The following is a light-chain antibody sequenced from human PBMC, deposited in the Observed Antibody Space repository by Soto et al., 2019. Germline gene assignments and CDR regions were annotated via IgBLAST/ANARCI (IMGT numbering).Light chain of an antibody. CDR2: GAS. J-gene: IGKJ4*01. Sequence: EIVMTQSPATLSVSPGERATLSCRASQSVSYNLAWYQQTPGQAPRLLIYGASTRATGIPARFSGSGSGTEFTLTISSLQSEDFVVYYCQQYNNWPLTFGGGTKVEIK. CDR1: QSVSYN. V-gene: IGKV3-15*01. CDR3: QQYNNWPLT.